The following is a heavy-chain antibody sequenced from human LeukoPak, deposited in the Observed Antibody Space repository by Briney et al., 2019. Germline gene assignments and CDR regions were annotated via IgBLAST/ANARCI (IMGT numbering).Heavy chain of an antibody. J-gene: IGHJ4*02. D-gene: IGHD6-19*01. V-gene: IGHV1-18*01. Sequence: ASVKVSCKASGYTFTSYGISWVRQVPGQGLEWMGWISAYNGNTNYAQKLQGRVTITADESTSTAYMELSSLRSEDTAVYYCARDQGIAVAGNLDYWGQGTLVTVSS. CDR1: GYTFTSYG. CDR3: ARDQGIAVAGNLDY. CDR2: ISAYNGNT.